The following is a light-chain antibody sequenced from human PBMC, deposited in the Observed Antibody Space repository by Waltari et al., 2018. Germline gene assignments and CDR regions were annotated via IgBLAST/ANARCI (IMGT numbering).Light chain of an antibody. V-gene: IGKV3-11*01. CDR3: HQRVKWPLT. J-gene: IGKJ5*01. CDR2: DVS. CDR1: EDVGY. Sequence: DIILTQSPATLSLSPGERATLSCTTSEDVGYLAWYQQKPGHPPRLVIYDVSNRATGIPARFSGSGSRTQFTLTIDSLEREDFAVYYCHQRVKWPLTFGQGTRLEIK.